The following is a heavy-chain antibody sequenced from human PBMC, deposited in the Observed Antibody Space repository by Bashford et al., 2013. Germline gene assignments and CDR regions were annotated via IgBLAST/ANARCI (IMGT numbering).Heavy chain of an antibody. J-gene: IGHJ6*02. V-gene: IGHV4-39*01. CDR3: ARGGGYCSSTSCYYYYYGMDV. Sequence: SETLSLTCTVSGGSISSSSYYWGWIRQPPGKGLEWIGNIHYSGNTYYNPSLKSRVTISVDTSKNQFSLKLSSVTAADTAVYYCARGGGYCSSTSCYYYYYGMDVWGQGTTVTVSS. CDR1: GGSISSSSYY. CDR2: IHYSGNT. D-gene: IGHD2-2*01.